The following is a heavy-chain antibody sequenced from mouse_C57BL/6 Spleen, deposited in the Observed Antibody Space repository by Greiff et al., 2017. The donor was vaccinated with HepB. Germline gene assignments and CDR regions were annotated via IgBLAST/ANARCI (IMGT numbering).Heavy chain of an antibody. CDR2: IRNKANGYTT. V-gene: IGHV7-3*01. D-gene: IGHD2-2*01. CDR3: ASGGYDGTPFAY. J-gene: IGHJ3*01. CDR1: GFTFTDYY. Sequence: EVKLVESGGGLVQPGGSLSLSCAASGFTFTDYYMSWVRQPPGKALEWLGFIRNKANGYTTEYSASVKGRFTISRDNSQSILYLQMNALRAEDSATYYCASGGYDGTPFAYWGQGTLVTVSA.